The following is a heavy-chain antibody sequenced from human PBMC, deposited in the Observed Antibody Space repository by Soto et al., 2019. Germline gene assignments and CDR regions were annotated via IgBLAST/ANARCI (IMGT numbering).Heavy chain of an antibody. CDR2: INAGNGNT. V-gene: IGHV1-3*01. Sequence: ASVKVSCKASGYTFTSYAMHWVRQAPGQRLEWMGWINAGNGNTKYSQKFQGRVTITRDTSASTAYMELSSLRSDDTAVYYCARDWYYYDSSGYYYDGGYFDYWGQGTLVTVSS. D-gene: IGHD3-22*01. CDR1: GYTFTSYA. CDR3: ARDWYYYDSSGYYYDGGYFDY. J-gene: IGHJ4*02.